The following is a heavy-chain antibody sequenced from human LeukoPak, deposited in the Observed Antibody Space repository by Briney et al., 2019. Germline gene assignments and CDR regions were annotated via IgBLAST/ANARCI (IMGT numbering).Heavy chain of an antibody. V-gene: IGHV3-30-3*01. J-gene: IGHJ4*02. CDR2: ISYDGSNK. Sequence: GRSLRLSCAASGFTFPIYAIHWVRQAPGKGREWVAVISYDGSNKYYADSVKGRFTISRDNSKNTLYLQMNSLRAEDTAVYYCAREAAVSGPSYFDFWGQGTLVTVSS. CDR1: GFTFPIYA. CDR3: AREAAVSGPSYFDF. D-gene: IGHD6-19*01.